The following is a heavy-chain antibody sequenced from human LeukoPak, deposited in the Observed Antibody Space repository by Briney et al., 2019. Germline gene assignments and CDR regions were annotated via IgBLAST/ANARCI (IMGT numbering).Heavy chain of an antibody. J-gene: IGHJ2*01. Sequence: GGSLRLSCAASGFTFSSYSIHWVRQAPGKGLEWVAVISYDGSNKYYADSVKGRFTISRDNSKNTLYLQMNSLRAEDTAVYYCARIQWLVNWYFDLWGRGTLVTVSS. D-gene: IGHD6-19*01. CDR3: ARIQWLVNWYFDL. CDR2: ISYDGSNK. V-gene: IGHV3-30*03. CDR1: GFTFSSYS.